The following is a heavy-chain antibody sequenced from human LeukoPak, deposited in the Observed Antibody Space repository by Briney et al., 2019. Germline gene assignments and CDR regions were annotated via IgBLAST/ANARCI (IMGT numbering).Heavy chain of an antibody. CDR2: IYYSGST. J-gene: IGHJ6*02. D-gene: IGHD5-18*01. Sequence: SETLSLTCTVSGGSISSGGYSWSWIRQHPGKGLEWIGYIYYSGSTYYNPSLKSRVTISVDTSKNQFSLKLSSVTAADTAVYYCARVGSPYSYPDYYYGMDVWGQGTTVTVSS. CDR1: GGSISSGGYS. V-gene: IGHV4-31*03. CDR3: ARVGSPYSYPDYYYGMDV.